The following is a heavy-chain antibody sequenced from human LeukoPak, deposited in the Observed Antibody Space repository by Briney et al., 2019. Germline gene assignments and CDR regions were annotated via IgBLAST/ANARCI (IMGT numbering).Heavy chain of an antibody. CDR2: IIGSGSST. V-gene: IGHV3-23*01. CDR3: AKDLRRTEGSCKYFES. J-gene: IGHJ4*02. D-gene: IGHD2-2*01. Sequence: GGSLRLSCAASGFTFSNYDMSWVRRAPGKGLEWVSTIIGSGSSTYYADSVKGRFTISRDNSKSTLYLHMDSLRAEDTALYYCAKDLRRTEGSCKYFESWGQGTLVTVSS. CDR1: GFTFSNYD.